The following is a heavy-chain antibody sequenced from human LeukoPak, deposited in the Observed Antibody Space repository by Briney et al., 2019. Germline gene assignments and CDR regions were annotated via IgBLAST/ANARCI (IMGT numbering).Heavy chain of an antibody. D-gene: IGHD4-23*01. J-gene: IGHJ4*02. Sequence: SETLSLTCTVSGGSISSGGYYWSWIRQPPGKGLEWIGYIYYSGSTYYNPSLKSRVTISVDTSKNQFSLELSSVTAADTAVYYCARDYGGNSVDYWGQGTLVTVSS. CDR1: GGSISSGGYY. V-gene: IGHV4-30-4*08. CDR3: ARDYGGNSVDY. CDR2: IYYSGST.